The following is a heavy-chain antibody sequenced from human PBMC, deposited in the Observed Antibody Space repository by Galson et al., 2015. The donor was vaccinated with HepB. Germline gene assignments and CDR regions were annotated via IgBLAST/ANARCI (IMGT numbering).Heavy chain of an antibody. D-gene: IGHD1-20*01. CDR2: IYYSGST. Sequence: TLSLTCTVSGGSISRGTYYWSWIRQHPGKGLEWIGYIYYSGSTYYNPSLKSPVFISVDMPKNQFSLRVSPVTAADTAMYYCARYTGITGTTAAFDIWGQGRMVTVSS. CDR3: ARYTGITGTTAAFDI. CDR1: GGSISRGTYY. V-gene: IGHV4-31*01. J-gene: IGHJ3*02.